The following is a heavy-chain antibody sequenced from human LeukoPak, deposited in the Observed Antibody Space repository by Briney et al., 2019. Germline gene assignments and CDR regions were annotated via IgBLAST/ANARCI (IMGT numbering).Heavy chain of an antibody. D-gene: IGHD3-22*01. CDR2: ISWNSGSI. V-gene: IGHV3-9*01. J-gene: IGHJ4*02. Sequence: GGSLRLSCAASGFTFDDDAMHWVRQAPRKGLEWVSGISWNSGSIGYADSVKGRFTISRDNAKNSLYLQMNSLRAEDTALYYCAKDIRDYYDSSGLDYWGQGTLVTVSS. CDR3: AKDIRDYYDSSGLDY. CDR1: GFTFDDDA.